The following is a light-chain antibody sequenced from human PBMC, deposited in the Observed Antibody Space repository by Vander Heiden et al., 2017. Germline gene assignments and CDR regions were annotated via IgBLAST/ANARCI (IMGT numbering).Light chain of an antibody. Sequence: DIQMTQPPPSLSASVGDRVTITCQASQDISNYLNWYQQKPGKAPKLLIYDASNLETGVPSRFSGSGSGTDFTFTISSLQPEDIATYYCQQYDNLQYTFGQGTKLEIK. CDR2: DAS. J-gene: IGKJ2*01. CDR1: QDISNY. V-gene: IGKV1-33*01. CDR3: QQYDNLQYT.